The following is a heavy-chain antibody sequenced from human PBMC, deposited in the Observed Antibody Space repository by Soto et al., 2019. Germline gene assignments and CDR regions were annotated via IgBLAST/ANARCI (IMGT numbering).Heavy chain of an antibody. D-gene: IGHD4-4*01. CDR3: AKDNSNYDFVGAYYYYYGMDV. CDR2: ISGSGGST. J-gene: IGHJ6*02. Sequence: EVQLLESGGGLVQPGGSLRLSCAASGFTFSSYAMSWVRQAPGKGLEWVSAISGSGGSTYYADSVKGRFTISRDNSKNTLYLQMNSLRAEDTAVYYCAKDNSNYDFVGAYYYYYGMDVWGQGTTVTVSS. V-gene: IGHV3-23*01. CDR1: GFTFSSYA.